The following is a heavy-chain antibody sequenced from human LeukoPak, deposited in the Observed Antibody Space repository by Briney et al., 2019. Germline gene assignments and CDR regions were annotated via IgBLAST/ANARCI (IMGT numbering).Heavy chain of an antibody. CDR2: AYYKGTT. D-gene: IGHD6-13*01. V-gene: IGHV4-39*07. CDR3: ARWSSSWENNWFDP. Sequence: WVREAPGKGVEWIGSAYYKGTTQYNPSLKSRATMSVDTSNNRFSLSLTSATAADTGMYFCARWSSSWENNWFDPWGQGILVTVSS. J-gene: IGHJ5*02.